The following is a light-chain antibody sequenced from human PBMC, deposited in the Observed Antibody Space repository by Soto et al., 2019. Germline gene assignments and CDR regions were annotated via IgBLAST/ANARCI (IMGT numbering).Light chain of an antibody. CDR2: RNS. Sequence: QSVLTPPPSVSGAPGQRVTISCTGSSSNIGAGYDVHWYQQLPGTAPKLLIYRNSNRPSGVPDRFSGSKSGTSASLAITGLKAEDEADYYCHSYDSSLSGVVFGGGTKLTVL. V-gene: IGLV1-40*01. J-gene: IGLJ2*01. CDR1: SSNIGAGYD. CDR3: HSYDSSLSGVV.